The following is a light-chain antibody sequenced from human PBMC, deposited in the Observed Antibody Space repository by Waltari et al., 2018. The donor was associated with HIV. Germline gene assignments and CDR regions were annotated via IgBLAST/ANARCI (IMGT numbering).Light chain of an antibody. V-gene: IGKV3-20*01. Sequence: EIVLTQSPGTLSLSPGETATLSCRASQSVTSTYLAWYHQKPGQAPRLLIYGASSRATGIPDRFRGSGSGTDFTLTIRRLEPEDFAGYYCQQYGSSPYTFGQGTKLEIK. CDR3: QQYGSSPYT. J-gene: IGKJ2*01. CDR2: GAS. CDR1: QSVTSTY.